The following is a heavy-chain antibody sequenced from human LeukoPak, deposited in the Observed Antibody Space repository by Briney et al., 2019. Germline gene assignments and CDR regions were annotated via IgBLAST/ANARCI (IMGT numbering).Heavy chain of an antibody. CDR3: ARGGYDRTKCKWFDP. CDR1: GGSISSYY. J-gene: IGHJ5*02. CDR2: IYYSGST. V-gene: IGHV4-59*01. Sequence: SETLPLTCTVSGGSISSYYWSWIRQPPGKGLEWIGYIYYSGSTNYNPSLKSRLTISVDTSKNQFSLKLSSVTAADTAVYYCARGGYDRTKCKWFDPWGQGTLVTVSS. D-gene: IGHD1-1*01.